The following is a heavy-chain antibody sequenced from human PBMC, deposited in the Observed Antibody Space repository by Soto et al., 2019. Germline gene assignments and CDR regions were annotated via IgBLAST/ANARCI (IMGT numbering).Heavy chain of an antibody. CDR3: AVPAAFFYYGMDV. V-gene: IGHV1-69*01. CDR1: GGTXXXXA. D-gene: IGHD2-2*01. CDR2: IIPIFGTA. Sequence: GGTXXXXARXXXXXAPGQGLEWMGGIIPIFGTANYAQKFQGRVTITADESTSTAYTELSSLRSEDTAVYYCAVPAAFFYYGMDVWGQGTTVTVSS. J-gene: IGHJ6*02.